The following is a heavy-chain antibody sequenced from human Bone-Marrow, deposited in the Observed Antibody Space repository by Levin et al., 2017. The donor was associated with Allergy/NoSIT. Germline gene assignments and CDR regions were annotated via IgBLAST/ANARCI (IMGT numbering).Heavy chain of an antibody. CDR2: INSDERTK. J-gene: IGHJ4*02. CDR3: VREQALDWSCPFEY. CDR1: GFTFSNYW. D-gene: IGHD3-9*01. V-gene: IGHV3-74*01. Sequence: GGSLRLSCEASGFTFSNYWMHWVRQIPGKGLEWVSRINSDERTKIYADFVKGRFTVSRDNAKNTLYLQMNSLSAEDTAVYFCVREQALDWSCPFEYWGQGILVTVYS.